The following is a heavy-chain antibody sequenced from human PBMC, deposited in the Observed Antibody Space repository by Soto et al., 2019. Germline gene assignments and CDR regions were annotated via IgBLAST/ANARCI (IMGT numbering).Heavy chain of an antibody. Sequence: LQLQESGSGLVKPSQTLSLTCAVSGGSISSGGYSWSWIRQPPGKGLEWIGYIYHSGSTYYNPSLRSRVTISVDRSKNQFSLKLSYVTAADTAVYYCARGRGYSYVNFDYWGQGTLVTVSS. J-gene: IGHJ4*02. CDR2: IYHSGST. D-gene: IGHD5-18*01. V-gene: IGHV4-30-2*01. CDR1: GGSISSGGYS. CDR3: ARGRGYSYVNFDY.